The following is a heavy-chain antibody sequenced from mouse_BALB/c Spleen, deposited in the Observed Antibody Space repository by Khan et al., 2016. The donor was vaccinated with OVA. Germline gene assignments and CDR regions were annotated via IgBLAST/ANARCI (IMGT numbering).Heavy chain of an antibody. D-gene: IGHD2-10*01. CDR3: ARAYYGNYREAMDY. J-gene: IGHJ4*01. CDR1: GFSLTGYG. Sequence: QVQLKQSGPGLVAPSQSLSITCIVSGFSLTGYGVNWVRQPPGKGLEWLGMIWGDGNTDYNSALKSRLSISKDNSKSQVFLKMNRLQTDDTARYYCARAYYGNYREAMDYWGQGTSVTVSS. V-gene: IGHV2-6-7*01. CDR2: IWGDGNT.